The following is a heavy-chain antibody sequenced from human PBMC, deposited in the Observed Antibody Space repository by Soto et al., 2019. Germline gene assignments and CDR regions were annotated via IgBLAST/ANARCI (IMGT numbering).Heavy chain of an antibody. CDR1: GGRVSSNSAA. V-gene: IGHV6-1*01. Sequence: SQTLSLTCAISGGRVSSNSAAWNWIRQSPSRGLEWLGRTYYRSKWYNDYAVSVKSRITINPDTSKNQFSLQLNSVTPEDTAVYYCARVRYDILTGSSDYFDYWGQGTLVTVSS. D-gene: IGHD3-9*01. CDR2: TYYRSKWYN. CDR3: ARVRYDILTGSSDYFDY. J-gene: IGHJ4*02.